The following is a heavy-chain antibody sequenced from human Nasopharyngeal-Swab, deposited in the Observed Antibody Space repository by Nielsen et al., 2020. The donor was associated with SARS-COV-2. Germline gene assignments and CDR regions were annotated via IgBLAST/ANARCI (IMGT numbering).Heavy chain of an antibody. D-gene: IGHD2-2*01. Sequence: GGSLRLSCAASGFTFNNYGMHWVRQAPGKGLEWMGGFDPEDGETIYAQKFQGRVTMTEDTSTDTAYMELSSLRSEDTAVYYCATSPIVVVPAANHPRPNYYYYYGMDVWGQGTTVTVSS. CDR1: GFTFNNYG. CDR3: ATSPIVVVPAANHPRPNYYYYYGMDV. J-gene: IGHJ6*02. CDR2: FDPEDGET. V-gene: IGHV1-24*01.